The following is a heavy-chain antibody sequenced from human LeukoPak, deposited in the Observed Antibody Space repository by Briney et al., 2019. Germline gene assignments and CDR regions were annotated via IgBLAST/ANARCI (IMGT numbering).Heavy chain of an antibody. CDR3: ARQWYSSGWYGD. Sequence: PSETLSLTCSVSGGPISSSPYYSGCIRQSPGKGLEWIGNIYYSGSTQYNPSLKSRLTISVDPSKNLFSLKLTSVTAADTAIYYCARQWYSSGWYGDWGQGILVSVSS. CDR1: GGPISSSPYY. J-gene: IGHJ4*02. D-gene: IGHD6-19*01. V-gene: IGHV4-39*01. CDR2: IYYSGST.